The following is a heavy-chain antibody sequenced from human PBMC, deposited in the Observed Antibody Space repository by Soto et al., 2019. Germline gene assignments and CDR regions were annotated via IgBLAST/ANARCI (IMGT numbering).Heavy chain of an antibody. CDR2: ISYDGSNK. Sequence: QVQLVESGGGVVQPGRSLRLSCAASGFTFSSYGMHWVRQAPGKGLEWVAVISYDGSNKYYADSVKGRFTISRDNSKNTLYLQMNSLRAEDTAVYYCAKGGYSSSWSEWGAYYYYYGMDVWGQGTTVTVSS. D-gene: IGHD6-13*01. J-gene: IGHJ6*02. CDR1: GFTFSSYG. V-gene: IGHV3-30*18. CDR3: AKGGYSSSWSEWGAYYYYYGMDV.